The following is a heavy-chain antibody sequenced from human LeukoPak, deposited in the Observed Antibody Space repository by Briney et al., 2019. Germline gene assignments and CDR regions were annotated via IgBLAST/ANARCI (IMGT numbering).Heavy chain of an antibody. CDR1: GGSISSYY. V-gene: IGHV4-59*08. D-gene: IGHD1-7*01. J-gene: IGHJ4*02. CDR2: IYYSGCT. CDR3: ARLPAGGTFDY. Sequence: SETLSLTCTVSGGSISSYYWSWIRQPPGKGLEWIGYIYYSGCTNYNPSLKSRVTISVDTSKNQFSLKLSSVTAADTAVYYCARLPAGGTFDYWGQGTLVTVSS.